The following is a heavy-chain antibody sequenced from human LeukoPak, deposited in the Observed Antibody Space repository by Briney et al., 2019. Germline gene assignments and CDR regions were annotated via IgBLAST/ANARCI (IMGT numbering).Heavy chain of an antibody. CDR2: IHYSGST. Sequence: SETLSLTCTVSGGSISSYYWSWIRQPPGKGLEWIGYIHYSGSTNYNPSLKSRVTISVDTSKNQFSLKLSSVTAADTAVYYCARVGYSYGPEYYFDYWGQGTLVTVSS. CDR3: ARVGYSYGPEYYFDY. CDR1: GGSISSYY. V-gene: IGHV4-59*01. J-gene: IGHJ4*02. D-gene: IGHD5-18*01.